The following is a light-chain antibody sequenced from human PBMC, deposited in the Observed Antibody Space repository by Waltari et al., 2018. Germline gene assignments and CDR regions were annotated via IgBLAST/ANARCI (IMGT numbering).Light chain of an antibody. CDR2: GAS. CDR3: QQYGSSPYT. Sequence: EIVLTQSPGTLSLSAGERATLSCRASQTVSNNYLAWYQQKPGQAPRLRSYGASTRATGIQDKVRGRGVGADFTLTISRLDPEDFAMYFCQQYGSSPYTFGQGTKLE. V-gene: IGKV3-20*01. CDR1: QTVSNNY. J-gene: IGKJ2*01.